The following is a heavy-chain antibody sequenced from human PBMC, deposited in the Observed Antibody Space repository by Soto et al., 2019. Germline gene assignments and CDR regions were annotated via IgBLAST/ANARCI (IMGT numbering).Heavy chain of an antibody. J-gene: IGHJ5*02. CDR3: ARTSGVPKYSSLNWFDP. Sequence: SETLSLTCTVSGGSVSSGSYYWSWIRQPPGKGLEWIGYIYYSGSTNYNPSLKSRVTISVDTSKNQFSLKLSSVTAADTAVYYCARTSGVPKYSSLNWFDPWGQGTLVTVSS. V-gene: IGHV4-61*01. D-gene: IGHD6-6*01. CDR1: GGSVSSGSYY. CDR2: IYYSGST.